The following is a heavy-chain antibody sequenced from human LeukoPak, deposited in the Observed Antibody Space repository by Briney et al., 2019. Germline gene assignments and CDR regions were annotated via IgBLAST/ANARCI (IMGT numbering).Heavy chain of an antibody. D-gene: IGHD1-26*01. Sequence: GGSLRLSCAASGFTFSSYSMNWVRQAPGKGLEWVWSISSSSSYIYYADSVKGRFTISRDNAKNSLYLQMNSLRAEDTAVYYCAVLRGANGEFYYYYYMDVWGKGTTVTVSS. V-gene: IGHV3-21*01. CDR3: AVLRGANGEFYYYYYMDV. J-gene: IGHJ6*03. CDR1: GFTFSSYS. CDR2: ISSSSSYI.